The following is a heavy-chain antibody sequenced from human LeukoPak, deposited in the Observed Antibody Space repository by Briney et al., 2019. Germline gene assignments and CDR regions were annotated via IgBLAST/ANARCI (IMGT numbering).Heavy chain of an antibody. D-gene: IGHD3-3*01. Sequence: SETLSLTCTVSGGSISSYYWSWIRQPPGKGLEWIGYIYYSGSTNYNPSLKSRVTISVDTSKNQFSLKLSSVTAADTAVYYCARGTYYDFWSGPDAFDIWGHGTMVTVSS. CDR3: ARGTYYDFWSGPDAFDI. J-gene: IGHJ3*02. V-gene: IGHV4-59*01. CDR2: IYYSGST. CDR1: GGSISSYY.